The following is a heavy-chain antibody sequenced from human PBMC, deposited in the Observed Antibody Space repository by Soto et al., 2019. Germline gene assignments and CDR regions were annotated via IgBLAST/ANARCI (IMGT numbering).Heavy chain of an antibody. J-gene: IGHJ4*02. CDR1: GFTFSSYE. V-gene: IGHV3-48*03. CDR2: ISSSGSTI. Sequence: GVSLSLSCASSGFTFSSYEVNWVRRAPGKGLEWISYISSSGSTIYYADCGKGRFTISRENAKNSLYLQMHSLRAEDTAVYYCASNYYNSSGYYSAYWGKGTLVTVSS. D-gene: IGHD3-22*01. CDR3: ASNYYNSSGYYSAY.